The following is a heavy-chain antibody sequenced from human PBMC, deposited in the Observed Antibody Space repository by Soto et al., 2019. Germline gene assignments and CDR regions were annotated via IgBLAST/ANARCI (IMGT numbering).Heavy chain of an antibody. CDR2: IFFTGSD. J-gene: IGHJ6*02. CDR3: ARDGHGMHV. Sequence: PSETLSLTCTVCVGSVSTGSYDWSWIRQPPGKGLEWIGKIFFTGSDHCNPSLRNRVTMSVDTSKDQFSLTLISVTAADTAVYYCARDGHGMHVWGQGNTATVSS. CDR1: VGSVSTGSYD. V-gene: IGHV4-61*01.